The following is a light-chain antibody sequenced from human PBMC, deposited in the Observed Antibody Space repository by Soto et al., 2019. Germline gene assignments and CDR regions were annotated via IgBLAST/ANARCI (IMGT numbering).Light chain of an antibody. CDR1: SSDVGGYNY. Sequence: QSALTQPRSVSGSPGQSVTISCTGTSSDVGGYNYVYWYQQHPGKAPKLMIYDVSKQPSGLPDRFSGSKAGNTASLTFSALPADEDAYYYWCSYGGSHAVFGTGTKVTVL. J-gene: IGLJ1*01. CDR2: DVS. CDR3: CSYGGSHAV. V-gene: IGLV2-11*01.